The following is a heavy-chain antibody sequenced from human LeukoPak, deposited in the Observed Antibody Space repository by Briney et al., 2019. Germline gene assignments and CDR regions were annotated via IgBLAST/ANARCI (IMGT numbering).Heavy chain of an antibody. V-gene: IGHV3-53*05. D-gene: IGHD3-22*01. CDR2: IYSGGST. CDR1: GFTVSSNY. CDR3: ARVFDPGDSSGPLDY. J-gene: IGHJ4*02. Sequence: GGSLRLSCAASGFTVSSNYMSWVRQAPGKGLEWVSVIYSGGSTYYADSVKGRFTISRDNSKNTLYLQMNSLRAEDTAVYYCARVFDPGDSSGPLDYWGQGTLVTVSS.